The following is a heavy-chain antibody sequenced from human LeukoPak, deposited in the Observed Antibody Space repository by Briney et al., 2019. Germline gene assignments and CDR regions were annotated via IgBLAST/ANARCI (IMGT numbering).Heavy chain of an antibody. D-gene: IGHD3-3*01. J-gene: IGHJ4*02. CDR1: GYTFTSYY. Sequence: ASVKVSCKASGYTFTSYYMHWVRQAPGQGLEWMGIINPSGGSTSYAQKFQGRVTMTRDTSTSTVYMELSSLRSEDTAVYYCARDGHITIFGVVSFFDYWGQGTLVTVSS. CDR2: INPSGGST. CDR3: ARDGHITIFGVVSFFDY. V-gene: IGHV1-46*01.